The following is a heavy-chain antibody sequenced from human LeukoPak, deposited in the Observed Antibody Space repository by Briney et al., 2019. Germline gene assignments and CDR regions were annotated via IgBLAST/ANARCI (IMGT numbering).Heavy chain of an antibody. CDR1: GGSISSSSYY. CDR2: IYYSGST. J-gene: IGHJ5*02. CDR3: ARGLSPLVRGYDWFDP. D-gene: IGHD3-10*01. V-gene: IGHV4-39*07. Sequence: SETLSLTCTVSGGSISSSSYYWGWIRQPPGKGLEWIGSIYYSGSTYYNPSLKSRVTISVDTSKNQFSLKLSSVTAADTAVYYCARGLSPLVRGYDWFDPWGQGTLVTVSS.